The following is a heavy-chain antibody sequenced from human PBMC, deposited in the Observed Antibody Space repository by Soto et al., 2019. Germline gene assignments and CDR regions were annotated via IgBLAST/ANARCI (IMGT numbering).Heavy chain of an antibody. Sequence: QITLKESGPTLVKPTQPLTLTCTFSGFSLSTSGVGVGWIRQPPGKALEWLALIYWNDDKRYSPSLKSRLTITKDTSKNQVVLTMTNMDPVDTATYYCARPIVVVVAAATTFDYWGQGTLVTVSS. V-gene: IGHV2-5*01. J-gene: IGHJ4*02. D-gene: IGHD2-15*01. CDR3: ARPIVVVVAAATTFDY. CDR1: GFSLSTSGVG. CDR2: IYWNDDK.